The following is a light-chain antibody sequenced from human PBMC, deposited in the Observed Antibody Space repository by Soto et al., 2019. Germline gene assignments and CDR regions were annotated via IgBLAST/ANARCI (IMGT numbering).Light chain of an antibody. CDR3: QHRANGPRT. CDR2: DAL. V-gene: IGKV3-11*01. CDR1: QSISSY. J-gene: IGKJ4*01. Sequence: EIVLTQSPATLSLSAGDRATLSCRASQSISSYLAWYQQKPGQPPRLLIYDALNRAAGVPPRFSGSRSGTDFNLTISSREPEDFAVYYCQHRANGPRTFGGGTKVEIK.